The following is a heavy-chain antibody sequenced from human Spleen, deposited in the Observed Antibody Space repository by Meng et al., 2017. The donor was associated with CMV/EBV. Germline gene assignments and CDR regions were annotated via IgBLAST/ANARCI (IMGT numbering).Heavy chain of an antibody. CDR2: IIPIFGTA. Sequence: SGGTFSSYAISWVRQAPGQGLEWMEGIIPIFGTASYAQTFQGRITVTTDESTSTAYMELSSLRSKDTAVYYCARATHDSSGFPLLDYWGQGTLVTVSS. V-gene: IGHV1-69*05. CDR1: GGTFSSYA. D-gene: IGHD3-22*01. J-gene: IGHJ4*02. CDR3: ARATHDSSGFPLLDY.